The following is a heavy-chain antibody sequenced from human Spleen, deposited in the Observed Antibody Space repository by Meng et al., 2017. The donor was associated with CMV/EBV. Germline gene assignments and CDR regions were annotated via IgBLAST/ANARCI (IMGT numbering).Heavy chain of an antibody. CDR3: ARLPTGEQTAFDY. CDR2: IYYSGST. CDR1: GGSITSSSYY. D-gene: IGHD7-27*01. Sequence: SGGSITSSSYYWGWIRQPPGKGLEWIGSIYYSGSTYYNPSLKSRVTISVDTSKNQFSLKLSSVTAADTAVYYCARLPTGEQTAFDYWGQGTLVTVSS. J-gene: IGHJ4*02. V-gene: IGHV4-39*01.